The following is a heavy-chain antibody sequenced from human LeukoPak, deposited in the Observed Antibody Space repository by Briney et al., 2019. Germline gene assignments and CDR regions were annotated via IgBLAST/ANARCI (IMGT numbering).Heavy chain of an antibody. D-gene: IGHD5-18*01. J-gene: IGHJ4*02. CDR3: TREGYSYGHTFDY. Sequence: PGGSLRLSCTASGFTFGDYAMSWFRQAPGKGLEWVGFIRSKAYGGTTEYAASVKGRFTISRDDSKSIAYLQMNSLKTEDTAVYYCTREGYSYGHTFDYWGQGTLVTVSS. CDR2: IRSKAYGGTT. CDR1: GFTFGDYA. V-gene: IGHV3-49*03.